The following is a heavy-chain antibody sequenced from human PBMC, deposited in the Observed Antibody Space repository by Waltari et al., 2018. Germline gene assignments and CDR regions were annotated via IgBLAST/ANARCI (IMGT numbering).Heavy chain of an antibody. CDR1: GGSISSYY. V-gene: IGHV4-59*01. J-gene: IGHJ4*02. CDR3: ARDRPILTGLDY. CDR2: IYYSGST. D-gene: IGHD3-9*01. Sequence: QVQLQESGPGLVKPSETLSLTCTVSGGSISSYYWSWIRQPPGKGLEWIGYIYYSGSTNYNPSLKSRVTISVDTSKNQFSLKLSFVTAADTAVYYCARDRPILTGLDYWGQGTLVTVSS.